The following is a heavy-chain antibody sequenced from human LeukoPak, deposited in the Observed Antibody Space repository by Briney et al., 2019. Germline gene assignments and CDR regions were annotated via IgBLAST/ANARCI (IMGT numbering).Heavy chain of an antibody. CDR1: GFTVSSNY. D-gene: IGHD2-15*01. CDR3: ARWGGSTRYYYYYYMDV. J-gene: IGHJ6*03. Sequence: GGSLRLSCAASGFTVSSNYMSWVRQAPGKGLEWVSVIYSGGSTYYADSVKGRFTISRDNSKNTLYLQMNSLRAEDTAVYYCARWGGSTRYYYYYYMDVWGKGTTATVSS. V-gene: IGHV3-53*01. CDR2: IYSGGST.